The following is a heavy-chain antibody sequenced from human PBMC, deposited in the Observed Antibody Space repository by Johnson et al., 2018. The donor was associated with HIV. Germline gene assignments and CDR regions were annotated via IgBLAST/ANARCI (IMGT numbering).Heavy chain of an antibody. CDR1: GFTFSSYA. V-gene: IGHV3-30*04. Sequence: QVQLVESVGGVVQPGRSLRLSCAASGFTFSSYAMHWVRQAPGKGLEWVAVISYDGSNKYYADSVKGRFTISRDNSKNTLYLQMNSLRAEDTAVYYCAKEQSVVVIGIGAFDIWGQGTMVTVSS. D-gene: IGHD3-22*01. CDR3: AKEQSVVVIGIGAFDI. CDR2: ISYDGSNK. J-gene: IGHJ3*02.